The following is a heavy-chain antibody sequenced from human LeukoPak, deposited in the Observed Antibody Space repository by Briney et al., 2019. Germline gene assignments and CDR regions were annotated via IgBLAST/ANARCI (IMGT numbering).Heavy chain of an antibody. V-gene: IGHV3-11*01. Sequence: GGSLRLFCAASGFTFSDYYMSWIRQAPGKGLEWVSYISSSGSTIYYTDSVKGRFTISRDNAKNSLYLQMNSLRAEDTAVYYCARQYYYDSSGYPENWFDPWGQGTLVTVSS. CDR1: GFTFSDYY. CDR2: ISSSGSTI. J-gene: IGHJ5*02. D-gene: IGHD3-22*01. CDR3: ARQYYYDSSGYPENWFDP.